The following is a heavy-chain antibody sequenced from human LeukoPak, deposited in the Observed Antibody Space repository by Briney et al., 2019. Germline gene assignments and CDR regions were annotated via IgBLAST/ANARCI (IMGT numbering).Heavy chain of an antibody. CDR2: IKQDGSNK. CDR1: GFTFSSYW. J-gene: IGHJ4*02. CDR3: ARRRYSGSSQHFDY. D-gene: IGHD1-26*01. Sequence: GGSLRLSCAASGFTFSSYWMSWVRQAPGKGLEWVANIKQDGSNKYYADSVTSRFAISRDNAKNSLYLQMNSLRAEDTAAYDCARRRYSGSSQHFDYWGQGTLVTVTS. V-gene: IGHV3-7*01.